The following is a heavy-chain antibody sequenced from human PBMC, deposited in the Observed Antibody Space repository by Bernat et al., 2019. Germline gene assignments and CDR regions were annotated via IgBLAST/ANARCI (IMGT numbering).Heavy chain of an antibody. CDR3: TTKYTATVITPTFDY. D-gene: IGHD4-11*01. V-gene: IGHV3-15*07. Sequence: EVQLVESGGGLVKPAGSLRLSCAASGFTFSNAWMNWVRQAPGKGLEWVGRIKSKSDGGTTDYAAPVKGGFTISRDDSKNTLYLQMNSLKTEDTAVYYCTTKYTATVITPTFDYWGQGTLVTVSS. CDR1: GFTFSNAW. CDR2: IKSKSDGGTT. J-gene: IGHJ4*02.